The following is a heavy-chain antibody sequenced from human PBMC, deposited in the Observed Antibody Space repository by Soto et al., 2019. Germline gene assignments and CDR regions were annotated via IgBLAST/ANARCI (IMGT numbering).Heavy chain of an antibody. CDR3: AKRTTGWYFDL. J-gene: IGHJ2*01. CDR2: ISGSGGST. Sequence: EVQLLESGGGLVQPGGSLRLSCAASGFTFTSYAMNWVRQAPGKGLEWVSVISGSGGSTYYADSVKGRFTISRDNSKNTLYLQMNSLRAEDTDVYYCAKRTTGWYFDLWGRGTPVTVSS. V-gene: IGHV3-23*01. CDR1: GFTFTSYA.